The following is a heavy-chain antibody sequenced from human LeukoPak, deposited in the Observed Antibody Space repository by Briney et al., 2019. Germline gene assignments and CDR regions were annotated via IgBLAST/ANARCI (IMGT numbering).Heavy chain of an antibody. J-gene: IGHJ4*02. V-gene: IGHV3-23*01. CDR2: ISGSGGST. CDR1: GFTFSTNA. CDR3: AKAGTGYYFDY. D-gene: IGHD6-13*01. Sequence: GGSLRLSCAASGFTFSTNAMSWVRQAPGKGLEWVSAISGSGGSTYYADSVKGRFTISRDNSKNTLYLQMNSLRAEDTAVYYCAKAGTGYYFDYWGQGTLVTVSS.